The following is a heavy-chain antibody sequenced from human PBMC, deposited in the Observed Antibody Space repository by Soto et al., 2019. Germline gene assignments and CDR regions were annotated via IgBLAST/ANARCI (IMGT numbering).Heavy chain of an antibody. Sequence: EVQLVESGGGLVQTGGSLRLSCAASGFTFSAYWMSWVRQAPGKGLEWVAHIKQAGSEKYYVDSVNGRFIISRDDAKNSLFLQVNSLRVEDTAVYYCAREKRANGYFDYWGQGTLVTVSS. J-gene: IGHJ4*02. CDR3: AREKRANGYFDY. D-gene: IGHD6-25*01. CDR1: GFTFSAYW. CDR2: IKQAGSEK. V-gene: IGHV3-7*01.